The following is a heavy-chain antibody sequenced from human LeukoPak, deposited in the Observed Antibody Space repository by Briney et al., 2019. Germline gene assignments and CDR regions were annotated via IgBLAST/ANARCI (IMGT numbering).Heavy chain of an antibody. J-gene: IGHJ4*02. CDR3: AKGTLAGANFDY. D-gene: IGHD6-19*01. V-gene: IGHV3-23*01. CDR1: GFTFNNYA. Sequence: PGGSLRLSCAASGFTFNNYAMSWVRQAPGKGLEWVSTISSSGGSTHYADSVKGRFTISRDKSKNTLYLQMNSLRAEDTAVFYCAKGTLAGANFDYWGQGSLVTVSS. CDR2: ISSSGGST.